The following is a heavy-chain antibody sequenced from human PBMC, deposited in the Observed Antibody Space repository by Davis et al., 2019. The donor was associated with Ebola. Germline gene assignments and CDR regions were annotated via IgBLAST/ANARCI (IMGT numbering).Heavy chain of an antibody. D-gene: IGHD1-1*01. V-gene: IGHV5-51*01. CDR2: IYPGDSDI. CDR1: GYNFNDYW. J-gene: IGHJ5*01. CDR3: SRHKSERCRDIKCPPFDS. Sequence: GESLKISCKGTGYNFNDYWIGWVRLTPGKGLEWMGFIYPGDSDITYSPSFQGHVTISADKSISTAYLQWTSVRASDTAIYYCSRHKSERCRDIKCPPFDSWGRGTLLTVSS.